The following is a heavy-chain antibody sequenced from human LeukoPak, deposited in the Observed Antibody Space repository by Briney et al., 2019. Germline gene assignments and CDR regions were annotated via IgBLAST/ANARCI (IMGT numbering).Heavy chain of an antibody. V-gene: IGHV3-30*18. CDR2: ISYEGRNK. D-gene: IGHD1-26*01. CDR1: GFPFSKYG. J-gene: IGHJ2*01. Sequence: HPGRSLSLSCAASGFPFSKYGIHWARQSPGKAREGVTDISYEGRNKLYADSVRGRLHISRHNSKNTLYPQIHSLRPEDSAVLYCTKGWDRVGADLPYFDLWGRGTLVTVSS. CDR3: TKGWDRVGADLPYFDL.